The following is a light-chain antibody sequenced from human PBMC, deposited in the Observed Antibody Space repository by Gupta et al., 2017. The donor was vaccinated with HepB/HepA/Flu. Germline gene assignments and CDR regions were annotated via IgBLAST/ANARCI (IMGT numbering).Light chain of an antibody. CDR3: QQYDGRPPLT. V-gene: IGKV3-15*01. J-gene: IGKJ4*01. Sequence: ETLMTQSPATLSVSPGERVTLSCRASQSVSRNLAWYQKKPGQAPRLLIYGASTRATGIPARFIGSGSETEFTLTISSLQSEDFAVYYCQQYDGRPPLTFGGGTKGEIK. CDR1: QSVSRN. CDR2: GAS.